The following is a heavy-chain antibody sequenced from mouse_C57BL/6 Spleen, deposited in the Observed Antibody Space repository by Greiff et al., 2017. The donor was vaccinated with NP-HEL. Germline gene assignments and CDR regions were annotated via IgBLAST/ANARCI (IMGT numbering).Heavy chain of an antibody. V-gene: IGHV1-15*01. Sequence: VQLQQSGAELVRPGASVTLSCKASGYTFTDYEMHWVKQTPVHGLEWIGAIDPETGGTAYNQKFKGKAILTADKSSSTAYMELRSLTSEDSAVYYCTRGGIYYYGSSLGDWGQGTTLTVSS. CDR3: TRGGIYYYGSSLGD. CDR1: GYTFTDYE. CDR2: IDPETGGT. J-gene: IGHJ2*01. D-gene: IGHD1-1*01.